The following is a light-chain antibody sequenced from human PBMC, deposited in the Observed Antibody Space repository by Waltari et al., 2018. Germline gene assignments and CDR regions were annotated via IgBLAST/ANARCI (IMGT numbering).Light chain of an antibody. CDR1: QSVLYSSNNKNY. V-gene: IGKV4-1*01. CDR2: WAS. Sequence: DIVMTQSPDSLAVSLGERATINCKSSQSVLYSSNNKNYLAWYQQKPGQPPKLLISWASTRESGVPDRFSGSGSGTDFTLTISSLQAEDVAFYYCQQAHSFPITFGQGTRLEIK. J-gene: IGKJ5*01. CDR3: QQAHSFPIT.